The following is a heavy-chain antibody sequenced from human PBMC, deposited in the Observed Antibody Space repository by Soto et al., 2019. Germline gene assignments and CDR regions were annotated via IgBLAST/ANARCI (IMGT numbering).Heavy chain of an antibody. CDR2: ISGSGGST. V-gene: IGHV3-23*01. CDR3: AKDLGSSGWYDAFDI. J-gene: IGHJ3*02. CDR1: GFTFSDHY. Sequence: GGSLRLSCAASGFTFSDHYMGWIRQAPGKGLEWVSDISGSGGSTYYADSVKGRFTISRDNSKNTLYLQMNSLRAEDTAVYYCAKDLGSSGWYDAFDIWGQGTMVTVSS. D-gene: IGHD6-19*01.